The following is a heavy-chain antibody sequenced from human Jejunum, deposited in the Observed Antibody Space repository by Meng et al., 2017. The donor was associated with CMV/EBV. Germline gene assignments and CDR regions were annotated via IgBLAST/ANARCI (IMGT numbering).Heavy chain of an antibody. CDR2: ISGSRIYT. CDR3: AKVGTNGVFDY. CDR1: GFTFSDFY. Sequence: QVYLVEXXXXXVKPGGXXXLSCTASGFTFSDFYMIWIRQAPGKGLEWISSISGSRIYTDYADSVQGRFTISRDNAKNSLYLQMNSLRVDDTAMYFCAKVGTNGVFDYWGQGVLVTVSS. J-gene: IGHJ4*02. D-gene: IGHD2-8*01. V-gene: IGHV3-11*05.